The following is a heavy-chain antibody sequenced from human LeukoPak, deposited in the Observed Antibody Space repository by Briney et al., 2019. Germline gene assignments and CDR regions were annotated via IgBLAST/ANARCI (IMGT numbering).Heavy chain of an antibody. CDR1: GFTFSSYS. D-gene: IGHD6-19*01. Sequence: VGSLRLSCAASGFTFSSYSMNWVRQAPGKGLEWVSSISSSSSYIYYADSVKGRFTISRDNAKNSLYLQMNSLRAEDTAVYYCAREGPPTGYSSGWFFDYWGQGTLVTVS. V-gene: IGHV3-21*01. CDR2: ISSSSSYI. J-gene: IGHJ4*02. CDR3: AREGPPTGYSSGWFFDY.